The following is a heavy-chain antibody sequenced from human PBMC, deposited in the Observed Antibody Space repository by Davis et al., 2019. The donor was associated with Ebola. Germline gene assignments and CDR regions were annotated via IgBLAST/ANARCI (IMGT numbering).Heavy chain of an antibody. Sequence: GESLKIPCAASGFTFSRYPLHWVRQAPGKGLEWVALISYDGSNKYYADSVKGRFNISRDNSKNTLYLQMNSLRAEDTAVYYCARDGPLFALGDYYYGMDVWGQGTTVTVSS. V-gene: IGHV3-30-3*01. CDR3: ARDGPLFALGDYYYGMDV. J-gene: IGHJ6*02. CDR1: GFTFSRYP. D-gene: IGHD3-16*01. CDR2: ISYDGSNK.